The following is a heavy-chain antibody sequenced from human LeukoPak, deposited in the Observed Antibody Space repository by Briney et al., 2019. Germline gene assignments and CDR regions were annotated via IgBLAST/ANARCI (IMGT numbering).Heavy chain of an antibody. CDR1: GFTFSSYG. D-gene: IGHD4-17*01. J-gene: IGHJ4*02. CDR3: AKDPGDYGDYGY. V-gene: IGHV3-30*02. Sequence: GGSLRLSCAASGFTFSSYGMHWVRQAPGKGLERVAFIRYDGSNKYYADSVKGRFTISRDNSKNTLYLQMNSLRAEDTAVYYCAKDPGDYGDYGYWGQGTLVTVSS. CDR2: IRYDGSNK.